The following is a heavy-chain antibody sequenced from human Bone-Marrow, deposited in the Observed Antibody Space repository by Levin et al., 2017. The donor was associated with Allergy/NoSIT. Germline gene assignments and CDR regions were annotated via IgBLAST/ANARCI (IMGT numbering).Heavy chain of an antibody. Sequence: GGSLRLSCAASGFTFSKYWMHWVRQAPGKGLVYVSRVNSDSYSTSYADSVRGRFTISRDNAKNALFLQMNSLRAEDSAVYYCARGSDSSGLDTDYFYMDVWGKGTTVTVSS. V-gene: IGHV3-74*01. CDR3: ARGSDSSGLDTDYFYMDV. CDR2: VNSDSYST. D-gene: IGHD3-9*01. CDR1: GFTFSKYW. J-gene: IGHJ6*03.